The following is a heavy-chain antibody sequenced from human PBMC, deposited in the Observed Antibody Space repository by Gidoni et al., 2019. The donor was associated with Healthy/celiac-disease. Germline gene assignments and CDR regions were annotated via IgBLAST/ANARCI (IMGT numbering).Heavy chain of an antibody. CDR3: ARVLYYDFWSGYYRISLAY. J-gene: IGHJ4*02. D-gene: IGHD3-3*01. Sequence: QVQLVQSGAEVKKPGASVKVSCKDSGYTFTGYYMHWVRQAPGQGLEWMGWINPNSGGTNYAQKLQGRFTMTRHTSISTAYMELSRLRSDDTAVYYCARVLYYDFWSGYYRISLAYWGQGTLVTVSS. V-gene: IGHV1-2*02. CDR1: GYTFTGYY. CDR2: INPNSGGT.